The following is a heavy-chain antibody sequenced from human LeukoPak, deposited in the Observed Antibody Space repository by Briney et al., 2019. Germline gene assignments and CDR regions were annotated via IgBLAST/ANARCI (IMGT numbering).Heavy chain of an antibody. V-gene: IGHV3-30*04. Sequence: GGSLRLSCAGSGFTSGFPFSSFSMHWVRQAPGKGLEWVSVISYDGSDKQYADSVRGRFTISRDNSKSTVFLQMNGLTVEDPAIYYCARDPAAAGFDSWGQGTLVTASS. CDR3: ARDPAAAGFDS. CDR2: ISYDGSDK. J-gene: IGHJ4*02. CDR1: GFPFSSFS. D-gene: IGHD6-13*01.